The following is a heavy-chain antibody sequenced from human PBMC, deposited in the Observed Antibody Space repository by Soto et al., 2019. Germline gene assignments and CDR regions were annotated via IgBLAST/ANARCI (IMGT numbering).Heavy chain of an antibody. CDR2: ISYDGSNK. J-gene: IGHJ4*02. Sequence: QAGGSLRLSCAASGFTFSSYGMHWVRQAPGKGLEWVAVISYDGSNKYYADSVKGRFTISRDNSKNTLYLQMNSLRAEDTAVYYCANLFTPWYSSGCWAPDYWGQGTLVTVSS. V-gene: IGHV3-30*18. D-gene: IGHD6-19*01. CDR1: GFTFSSYG. CDR3: ANLFTPWYSSGCWAPDY.